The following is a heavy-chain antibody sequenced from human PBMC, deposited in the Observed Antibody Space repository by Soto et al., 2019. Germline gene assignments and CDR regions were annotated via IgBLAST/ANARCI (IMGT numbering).Heavy chain of an antibody. D-gene: IGHD1-20*01. CDR3: AREVFRYFNL. J-gene: IGHJ2*01. V-gene: IGHV1-18*01. CDR1: GYTLTRYG. CDR2: ISAYRANT. Sequence: QVHLVQSGAEVKKPGASVKVSCKASGYTLTRYGITWVRQAPQQGLEWMGSISAYRANTNYAQKLQGTLTMTTDTSTSTAYMELRTLTSDHTAVYYCAREVFRYFNLWGRGTLVSVSS.